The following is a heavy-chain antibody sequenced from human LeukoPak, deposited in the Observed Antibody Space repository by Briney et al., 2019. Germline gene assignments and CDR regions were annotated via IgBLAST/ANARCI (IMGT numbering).Heavy chain of an antibody. D-gene: IGHD2-2*01. Sequence: GGSLRLSCAASGFTFSSYAMSWVRQAPGKGLEWVSAISGSGGSTYYADSVKGRFTISRDNSKNTLYLQMNSLRAEDTAVYYCAKQSRTVVVPAAAIDYWGQGTLVTVSS. V-gene: IGHV3-23*01. CDR3: AKQSRTVVVPAAAIDY. CDR1: GFTFSSYA. J-gene: IGHJ4*02. CDR2: ISGSGGST.